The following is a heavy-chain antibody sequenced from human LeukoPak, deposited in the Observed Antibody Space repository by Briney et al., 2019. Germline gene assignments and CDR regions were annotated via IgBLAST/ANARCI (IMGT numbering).Heavy chain of an antibody. CDR1: GFTFTDYY. D-gene: IGHD3-22*01. CDR2: ISSSGGTI. Sequence: GGSLRLSCAASGFTFTDYYMSWIRQAPGKGLEWLSYISSSGGTIYYADSVKGRFTISRDNAKNSLYLQMNSLRAEDTAMYYCARYYYDSSGYYYKDYWGQGTLVTVSS. V-gene: IGHV3-11*04. J-gene: IGHJ4*02. CDR3: ARYYYDSSGYYYKDY.